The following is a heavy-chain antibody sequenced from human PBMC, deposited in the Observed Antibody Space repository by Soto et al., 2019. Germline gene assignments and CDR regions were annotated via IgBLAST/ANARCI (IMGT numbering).Heavy chain of an antibody. V-gene: IGHV2-5*02. CDR1: GFSLSTDEVG. Sequence: QITLKESGPTLVKPTQPLTLTCTFSGFSLSTDEVGVGWIRQPPGKALEWLALIYWDDDERYSPSLRSRLSITKDTSRNQVVLTMTNMDPVDTATYYCARRPRGYQRRYFDFWGQGSLVTVSS. CDR2: IYWDDDE. J-gene: IGHJ4*02. D-gene: IGHD2-2*01. CDR3: ARRPRGYQRRYFDF.